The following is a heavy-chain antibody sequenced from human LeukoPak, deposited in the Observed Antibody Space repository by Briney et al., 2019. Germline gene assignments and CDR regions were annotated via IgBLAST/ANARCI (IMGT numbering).Heavy chain of an antibody. J-gene: IGHJ5*02. V-gene: IGHV1-8*01. D-gene: IGHD7-27*01. Sequence: ASVKVSCKASGYTFTSYDISWVRQATGQGLEWMGWMNPNSGNTGYAQKFQGRVTMTRNTSISTAYMELSSLRSEDTAVYYCARGSAGRGDNWFDPWGQGTLVTVSS. CDR1: GYTFTSYD. CDR3: ARGSAGRGDNWFDP. CDR2: MNPNSGNT.